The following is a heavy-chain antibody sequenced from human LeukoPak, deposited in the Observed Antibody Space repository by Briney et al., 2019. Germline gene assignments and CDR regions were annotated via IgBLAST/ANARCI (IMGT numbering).Heavy chain of an antibody. CDR1: GFTFSSST. D-gene: IGHD3-10*01. V-gene: IGHV3-48*01. CDR3: AEMVRGVIDY. CDR2: ISSSGSAI. J-gene: IGHJ4*02. Sequence: PGGSLRLSCVASGFTFSSSTMNWVRQAPGKGLEWVSYISSSGSAIYYADSVKGRFTVSRDNAKNSLYLQMNSLRAEDTAVYYCAEMVRGVIDYWGPGTLVTVSS.